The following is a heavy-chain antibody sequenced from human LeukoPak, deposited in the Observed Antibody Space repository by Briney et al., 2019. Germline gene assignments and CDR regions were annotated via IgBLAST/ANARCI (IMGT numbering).Heavy chain of an antibody. CDR3: AGGSGFYYSDS. Sequence: GGSLRLSCAASGFNFEDYGMSWVRQGPGKGLEWVSGINGNGGSTGYADSVKGRFAISRDNAKNSLYLQMNSLRPEDTALYYCAGGSGFYYSDSWGQGTLVTVSS. V-gene: IGHV3-20*04. CDR2: INGNGGST. CDR1: GFNFEDYG. J-gene: IGHJ4*02. D-gene: IGHD1-26*01.